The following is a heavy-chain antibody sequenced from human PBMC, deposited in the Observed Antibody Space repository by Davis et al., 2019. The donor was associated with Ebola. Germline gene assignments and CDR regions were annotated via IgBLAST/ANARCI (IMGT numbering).Heavy chain of an antibody. V-gene: IGHV4-39*07. J-gene: IGHJ6*02. D-gene: IGHD5-18*01. CDR2: IYYSGST. CDR3: ASTYSYGPSSYYGMDV. CDR1: GGSISSSSYY. Sequence: SGTLSLTCTVSGGSISSSSYYWGWIRQPPGKGLEWIGSIYYSGSTNYNPSLKSRVTISVDTSKNQFSLKLSSVTAADTAVYYCASTYSYGPSSYYGMDVWGQGTTVTVSS.